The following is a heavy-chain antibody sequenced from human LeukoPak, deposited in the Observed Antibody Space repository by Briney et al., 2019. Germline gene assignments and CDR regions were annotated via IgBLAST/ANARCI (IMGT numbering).Heavy chain of an antibody. Sequence: GGSLRLSCAASGFTFSSYSMNWVRQAPGKGLEWVGFIRSKAYGGTTEYAASVKGRFTISRDDSKSIAYLQMNSLKTEDTAVYYCTRVQLERRETDAFDIWGQGTMVTVSS. V-gene: IGHV3-49*04. CDR2: IRSKAYGGTT. J-gene: IGHJ3*02. CDR1: GFTFSSYS. CDR3: TRVQLERRETDAFDI. D-gene: IGHD1-1*01.